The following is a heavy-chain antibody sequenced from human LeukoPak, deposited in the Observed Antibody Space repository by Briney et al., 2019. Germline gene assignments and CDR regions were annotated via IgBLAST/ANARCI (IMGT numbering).Heavy chain of an antibody. J-gene: IGHJ6*04. Sequence: SETLSLTCTVSGGSISSYYWSWIRQPPGKGLEWIGYIYYSGSTNYNPSLKSRATISVDTSKNQFSLKLSSVTAADTAVYYCARDQSVRGADYGMDVWGKGTTVTVSS. CDR3: ARDQSVRGADYGMDV. CDR2: IYYSGST. D-gene: IGHD3-10*01. CDR1: GGSISSYY. V-gene: IGHV4-59*01.